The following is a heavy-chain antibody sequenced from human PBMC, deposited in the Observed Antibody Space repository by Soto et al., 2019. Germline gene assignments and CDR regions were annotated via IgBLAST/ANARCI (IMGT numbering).Heavy chain of an antibody. V-gene: IGHV4-39*01. CDR1: DGAIRSSSSNY. J-gene: IGHJ4*02. D-gene: IGHD5-12*01. CDR2: ISYGGST. Sequence: PSATLCLTCTVSDGAIRSSSSNYWGWISQPPGKGLEWIASISYGGSTYYNPSLRSRLTISVDTSKSQFSLNLGSVTAADTAVYYCTRRASYDGRSFYSEYWGQGTLVTVSS. CDR3: TRRASYDGRSFYSEY.